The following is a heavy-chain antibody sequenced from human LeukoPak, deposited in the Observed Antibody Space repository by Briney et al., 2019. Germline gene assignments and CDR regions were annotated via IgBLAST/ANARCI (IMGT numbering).Heavy chain of an antibody. V-gene: IGHV4-4*08. CDR1: GGSISSYY. CDR2: IYTSGST. Sequence: SETLSLTCTVSGGSISSYYWSWIRQPPGKGLEWIGRIYTSGSTNYNPSLKSRVTISVDTSKNQFSLKLSSVTAADTAVYYCARVTAAAVFGNYYYYMDVWGKGTTVTVSS. D-gene: IGHD6-13*01. J-gene: IGHJ6*03. CDR3: ARVTAAAVFGNYYYYMDV.